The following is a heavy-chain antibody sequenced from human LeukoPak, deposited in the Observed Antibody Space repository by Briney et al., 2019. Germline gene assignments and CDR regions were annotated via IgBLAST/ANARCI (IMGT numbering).Heavy chain of an antibody. D-gene: IGHD5-12*01. J-gene: IGHJ4*02. CDR1: GFTFSSYS. CDR2: ISWNSETI. CDR3: ATNGGGDSGYGNFDY. Sequence: GGSLRLSCAASGFTFSSYSMNWVRQAPGKGLEWVSGISWNSETIGYADSVKGRFTISRDNAKNSLYLQMNSLRAEDTALYYCATNGGGDSGYGNFDYWGQGTLVTVSS. V-gene: IGHV3-9*01.